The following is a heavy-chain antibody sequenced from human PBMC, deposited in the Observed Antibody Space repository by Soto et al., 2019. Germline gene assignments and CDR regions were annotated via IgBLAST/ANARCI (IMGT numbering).Heavy chain of an antibody. V-gene: IGHV3-23*01. CDR1: GFTFSSYA. D-gene: IGHD3-9*01. CDR3: AKDGNPIPYLTGYYRLGWFDP. J-gene: IGHJ5*02. Sequence: EVQLLESGGGLVQPGGSLRLSCAASGFTFSSYAMSWVHQAPGKGLEWVSAISGSGGSTYYADSVKGRFTISRDNSKNPLYLQMNSLRAEDTAVYYCAKDGNPIPYLTGYYRLGWFDPWGQGTLVTVSS. CDR2: ISGSGGST.